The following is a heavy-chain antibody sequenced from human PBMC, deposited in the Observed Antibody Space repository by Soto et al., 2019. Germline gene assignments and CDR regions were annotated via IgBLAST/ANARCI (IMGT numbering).Heavy chain of an antibody. CDR3: ERDYGPRPDYSGMDV. J-gene: IGHJ6*02. CDR2: INPNSGGT. CDR1: GYTFTGYY. Sequence: ASVKVSCKASGYTFTGYYMHWVRQAPGQGLEWMGWINPNSGGTNYAQKFQGRVTMTRDTSISIAYMELSRLRSDDTAVYYCERDYGPRPDYSGMDVCGQGPTVTVSS. V-gene: IGHV1-2*02. D-gene: IGHD3-10*01.